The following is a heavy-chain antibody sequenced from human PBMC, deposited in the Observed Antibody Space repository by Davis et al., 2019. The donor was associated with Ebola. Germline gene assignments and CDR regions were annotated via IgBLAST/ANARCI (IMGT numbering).Heavy chain of an antibody. D-gene: IGHD7-27*01. CDR2: INHSGST. V-gene: IGHV4-34*01. J-gene: IGHJ4*02. CDR1: GGSFSGYY. CDR3: ARGTSGAEH. Sequence: MPSETLSLTCAVYGGSFSGYYWNWIRQPPGKGLEWIGEINHSGSTNYNPSLKSRVTISVDTSKNQFSLKLRSVTAADTAVYYCARGTSGAEHWGQGTLATVSS.